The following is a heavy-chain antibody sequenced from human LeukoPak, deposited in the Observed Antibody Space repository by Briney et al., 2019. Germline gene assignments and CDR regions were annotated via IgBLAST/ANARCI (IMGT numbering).Heavy chain of an antibody. J-gene: IGHJ4*02. CDR1: GFTLSSYW. Sequence: GGSLRLSCAASGFTLSSYWLHWVRQAPGKGLVWVSRISDADGSITDYADSVRGRFTISRDTAKNTLYLEMNSLGAEDTAVYYCARDLSGYSDYWGQGTLVTVSS. V-gene: IGHV3-74*01. D-gene: IGHD2-15*01. CDR3: ARDLSGYSDY. CDR2: ISDADGSIT.